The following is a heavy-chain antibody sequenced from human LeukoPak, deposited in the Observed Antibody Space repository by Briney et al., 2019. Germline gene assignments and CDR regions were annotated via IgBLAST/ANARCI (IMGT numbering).Heavy chain of an antibody. CDR2: IYYRGST. V-gene: IGHV4-39*07. J-gene: IGHJ4*02. D-gene: IGHD3-22*01. CDR3: ARVRFFDSSVLTRKRSYYFDY. Sequence: SETLSLTCTVSGGSISSSSYYWGWIRQPPGKGLEWIGSIYYRGSTYYNPSLKSRVTISVDTSKNQFSLKLSSVTAADTAVYYCARVRFFDSSVLTRKRSYYFDYWGQGTLVTVSS. CDR1: GGSISSSSYY.